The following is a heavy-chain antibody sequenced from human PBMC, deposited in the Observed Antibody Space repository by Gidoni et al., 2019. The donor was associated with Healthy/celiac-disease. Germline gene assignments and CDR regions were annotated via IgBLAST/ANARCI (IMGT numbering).Heavy chain of an antibody. J-gene: IGHJ4*02. CDR2: IYHSGST. CDR3: ARVWVVPATNEKYFDY. D-gene: IGHD2-2*01. CDR1: GYSISSGYY. Sequence: QVQLQESGPGLVKPSETLSLTCTVSGYSISSGYYWGWIRQPPGKGLELIGSIYHSGSTYYNPSLKSRVTISVDTSKNQFSLKLSSVTAADTAVYYCARVWVVPATNEKYFDYWGQGTLVTVSS. V-gene: IGHV4-38-2*02.